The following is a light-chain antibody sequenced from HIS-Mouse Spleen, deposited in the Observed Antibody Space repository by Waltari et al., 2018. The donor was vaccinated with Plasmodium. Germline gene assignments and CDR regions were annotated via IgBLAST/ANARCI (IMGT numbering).Light chain of an antibody. CDR2: DAS. Sequence: EIVLTQSPATLPLSPGERATLSGRASQSVSSYLAWYQQKPGQAPRHLIYDASNRATGIPARFSDSGSGTGFTLTISSLEPEDFAVYYCQQRSNWPRVLTFGGGTKVEIK. V-gene: IGKV3-11*01. CDR1: QSVSSY. CDR3: QQRSNWPRVLT. J-gene: IGKJ4*01.